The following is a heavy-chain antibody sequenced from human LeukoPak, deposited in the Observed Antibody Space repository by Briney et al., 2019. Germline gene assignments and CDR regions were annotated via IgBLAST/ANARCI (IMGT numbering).Heavy chain of an antibody. Sequence: GGSLRLSCSPSGFTFGDYAMTWVRQAPGKGLEWVGFIRSKGYGETTEYAASVKGRFTISRDESKTIAYLQMNSLKTEDTAVYYCARALDSSSSPYYYNYMDVWGKGTTVTVSS. J-gene: IGHJ6*03. CDR2: IRSKGYGETT. V-gene: IGHV3-49*04. D-gene: IGHD6-6*01. CDR1: GFTFGDYA. CDR3: ARALDSSSSPYYYNYMDV.